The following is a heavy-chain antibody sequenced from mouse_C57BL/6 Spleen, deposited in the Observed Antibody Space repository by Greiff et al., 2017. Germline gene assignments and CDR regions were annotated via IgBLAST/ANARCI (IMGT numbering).Heavy chain of an antibody. CDR2: ISSGSSTI. CDR3: ARVSRGYAMDY. Sequence: DVKLVESGGGLVKPGGSLKLSCAASGFTFSDYGMHWVRQAPEKGLEWVAYISSGSSTIYYADTVKGRFTISRDNAKNTLFLQMTSLRSEDTAMYYCARVSRGYAMDYWGQGTSVTVSS. V-gene: IGHV5-17*01. CDR1: GFTFSDYG. J-gene: IGHJ4*01. D-gene: IGHD1-1*01.